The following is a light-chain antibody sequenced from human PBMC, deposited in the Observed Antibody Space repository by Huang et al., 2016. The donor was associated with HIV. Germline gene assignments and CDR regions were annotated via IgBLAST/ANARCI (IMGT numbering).Light chain of an antibody. CDR2: KAY. CDR3: QQYNSYPYT. CDR1: QSISGW. J-gene: IGKJ2*01. Sequence: DIQMTQSPSTLSAFVGDRVTITCRASQSISGWLAWYQQKPGKAPKLLIYKAYSLQSGVPSRFSGSGSGTEFTLSINSLQPDDLATYYCQQYNSYPYTFGQGTKLEIK. V-gene: IGKV1-5*03.